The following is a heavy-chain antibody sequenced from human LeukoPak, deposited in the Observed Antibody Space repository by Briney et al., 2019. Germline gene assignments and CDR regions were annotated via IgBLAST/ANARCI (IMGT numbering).Heavy chain of an antibody. V-gene: IGHV4-59*10. CDR1: GFTFSSYA. J-gene: IGHJ6*03. CDR3: ARVRGSSGSYEYYHYMDV. Sequence: GSLRLSCAASGFTFSSYAMSWVRQAPGKGLEWIGRIYTSGSTNYNPSLKSRVTMSVDTSKKQFSLKLSSVTAADTAVYYCARVRGSSGSYEYYHYMDVWGKGTTVTISS. D-gene: IGHD1-26*01. CDR2: IYTSGST.